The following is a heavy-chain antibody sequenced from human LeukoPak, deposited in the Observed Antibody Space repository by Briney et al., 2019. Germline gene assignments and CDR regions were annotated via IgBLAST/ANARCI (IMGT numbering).Heavy chain of an antibody. D-gene: IGHD3-22*01. V-gene: IGHV5-51*01. Sequence: GESLQISCKGSGYSFTSYWIGWVRQMPGKGLEWMGIIYPGDSDTRYSPSFQGQVTISADKSISTAYLQWSSLKASDTAMYYCARHWPPHYYDSSGYYGDYWGQGTLVTVSS. CDR1: GYSFTSYW. J-gene: IGHJ4*02. CDR2: IYPGDSDT. CDR3: ARHWPPHYYDSSGYYGDY.